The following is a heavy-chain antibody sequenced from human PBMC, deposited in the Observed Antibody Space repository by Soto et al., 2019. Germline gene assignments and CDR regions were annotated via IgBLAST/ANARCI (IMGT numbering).Heavy chain of an antibody. CDR1: GFPVNYYD. CDR2: MSGVDDSK. CDR3: ARRTLVTTRYFQH. J-gene: IGHJ1*01. V-gene: IGHV3-23*01. Sequence: GGSLRLSCAVSGFPVNYYDLSWVRQPPGKGLEWVSGMSGVDDSKSYADSVKGRLTISRDNAKNILFLQMNSLRRDDTAIYYCARRTLVTTRYFQHWGQGTQVTVSS. D-gene: IGHD4-4*01.